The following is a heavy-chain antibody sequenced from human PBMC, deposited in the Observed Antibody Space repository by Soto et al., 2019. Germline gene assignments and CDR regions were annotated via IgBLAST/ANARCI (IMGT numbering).Heavy chain of an antibody. V-gene: IGHV4-34*01. Sequence: SETLSLTCAVYGGSFSGYYWSWIRQPPGEGLEWIGEINHSGSTNYNPSLKSRVTISVDTSKNQFSLKLSSVTAADTAVYYCASSRITIFGVVIMDYYYYMDVWGKGTTVTVSS. CDR3: ASSRITIFGVVIMDYYYYMDV. J-gene: IGHJ6*03. CDR1: GGSFSGYY. D-gene: IGHD3-3*01. CDR2: INHSGST.